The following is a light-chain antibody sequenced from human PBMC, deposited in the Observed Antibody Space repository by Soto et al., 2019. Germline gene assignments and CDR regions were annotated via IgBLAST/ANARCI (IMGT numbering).Light chain of an antibody. CDR1: QSVGSN. Sequence: EIVMTQSPATLSVSPGERAALSCRASQSVGSNLAWYQQKPGQAPRLLIYGASSRATGIPDRFSGSGSGTEFTLTISSLQSEDFAVYYCQQYNSWHFTFCPGTKVDIK. CDR3: QQYNSWHFT. CDR2: GAS. V-gene: IGKV3-15*01. J-gene: IGKJ3*01.